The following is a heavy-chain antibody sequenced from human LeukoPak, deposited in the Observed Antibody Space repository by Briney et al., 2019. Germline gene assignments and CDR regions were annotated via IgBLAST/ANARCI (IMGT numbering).Heavy chain of an antibody. CDR2: ISSDSRTI. V-gene: IGHV3-48*02. J-gene: IGHJ4*02. Sequence: GSLRLSCAASGFTFSSYSMNWVRQAPGKGLEWVSYISSDSRTIYYADTVKGRFTISRDNAKNSLYLQMKSLRDEDTAVYYCARYGSGTSYITNYFDYWGQGTLVTVSS. CDR3: ARYGSGTSYITNYFDY. CDR1: GFTFSSYS. D-gene: IGHD3-10*01.